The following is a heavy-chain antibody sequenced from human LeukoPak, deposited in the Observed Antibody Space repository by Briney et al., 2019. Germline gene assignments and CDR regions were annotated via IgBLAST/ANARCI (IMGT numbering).Heavy chain of an antibody. CDR1: GGTFSSYA. CDR3: ARDGYYDSSGRFDY. J-gene: IGHJ4*02. D-gene: IGHD3-22*01. V-gene: IGHV1-69*13. Sequence: SVKVSFKASGGTFSSYAISWVRQAPGQGLEWMGGVIPIFGTANYAQKFQGRVTITADESTSTAYMELSSLRSEDTAVYYCARDGYYDSSGRFDYWGQGTLVTVSS. CDR2: VIPIFGTA.